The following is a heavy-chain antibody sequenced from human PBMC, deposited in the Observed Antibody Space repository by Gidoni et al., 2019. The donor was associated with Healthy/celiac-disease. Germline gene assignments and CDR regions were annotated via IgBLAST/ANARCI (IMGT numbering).Heavy chain of an antibody. D-gene: IGHD3-10*01. Sequence: EVQLVESGGGLVQPGRSLRLSCTASGFTLGDYAMSWFRQAPGKGLAWVCFIRSNAYGVTTEYAASVKGIFTISRDDSKSIAYLQMNSLKTEDTAVYYCTSLAAGIRGYLRDLGQGTLVTVSS. CDR1: GFTLGDYA. J-gene: IGHJ4*02. CDR2: IRSNAYGVTT. V-gene: IGHV3-49*03. CDR3: TSLAAGIRGYLRD.